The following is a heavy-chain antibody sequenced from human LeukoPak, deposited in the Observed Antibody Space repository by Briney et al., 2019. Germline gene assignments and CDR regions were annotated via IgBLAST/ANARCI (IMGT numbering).Heavy chain of an antibody. CDR1: GYTFTAFY. D-gene: IGHD6-13*01. V-gene: IGHV1-2*02. Sequence: GASEKVSCKASGYTFTAFYMHWVRQAPGQGLEWMGWINPNSGATNYAQKFQGRVTMTRDTSISTAYMELSRLRSDGTAVYYCARAHLIAAAGYNWFDPWGQGTLVTVSS. CDR3: ARAHLIAAAGYNWFDP. CDR2: INPNSGAT. J-gene: IGHJ5*02.